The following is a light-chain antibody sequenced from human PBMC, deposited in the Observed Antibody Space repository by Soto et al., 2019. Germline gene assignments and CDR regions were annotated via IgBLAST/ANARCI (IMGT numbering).Light chain of an antibody. CDR2: DTP. Sequence: SVLTQSPATLSLSPGERATLSCRASQSVSRKLVWYQQKPGQAPRLLIYDTPTRATGIPARFSGSGSGTEFTLTISSLQSEDFAVYYCQQYNTWTSITFGQGTRLEIK. CDR3: QQYNTWTSIT. J-gene: IGKJ5*01. V-gene: IGKV3-15*01. CDR1: QSVSRK.